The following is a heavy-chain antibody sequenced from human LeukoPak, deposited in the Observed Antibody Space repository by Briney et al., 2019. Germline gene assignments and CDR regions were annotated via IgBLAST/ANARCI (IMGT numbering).Heavy chain of an antibody. CDR2: INPNSGGT. CDR3: ATIPDRGVVVTAEDTY. D-gene: IGHD2-21*02. J-gene: IGHJ4*02. V-gene: IGHV1-2*02. Sequence: ASVKVSCKASGYTFTCYYMHWVRQAPGQGLDWMGWINPNSGGTNDAQKFQGRVTRTRDTSISTAYMELSRLRSDDTAVYYCATIPDRGVVVTAEDTYWGQGTLVTVSS. CDR1: GYTFTCYY.